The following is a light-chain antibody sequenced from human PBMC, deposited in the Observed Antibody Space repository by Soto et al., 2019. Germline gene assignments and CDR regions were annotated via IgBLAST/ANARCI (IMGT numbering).Light chain of an antibody. CDR3: QQRSNWPRT. Sequence: EIVMTQSPGTLSVSPGERATLSCRASQSVSSKLAWYQQKPGQAPRLLISGASNRATGIPDRFSGSGSGTDFTLTISRLEPEDFAFYYCQQRSNWPRTFGQGTKVDIK. CDR2: GAS. CDR1: QSVSSK. J-gene: IGKJ1*01. V-gene: IGKV3-11*01.